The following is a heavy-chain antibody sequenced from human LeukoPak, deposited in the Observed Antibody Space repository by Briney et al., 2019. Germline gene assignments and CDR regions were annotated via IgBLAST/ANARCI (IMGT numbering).Heavy chain of an antibody. CDR2: IRYDGSKK. CDR3: VRGVADSYGQFDN. V-gene: IGHV3-30*02. CDR1: AFTFRSYG. Sequence: GGSLRLSCAASAFTFRSYGMHWVRQAPGKGLEWVTFIRYDGSKKYYADSVKGRFTISRDNSKNTLYLQMNSLRAEDTAVYYCVRGVADSYGQFDNWGQGTLVTVSS. J-gene: IGHJ4*02. D-gene: IGHD3-10*01.